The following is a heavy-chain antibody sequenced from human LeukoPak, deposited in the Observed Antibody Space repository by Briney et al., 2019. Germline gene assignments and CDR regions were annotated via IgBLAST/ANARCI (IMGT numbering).Heavy chain of an antibody. V-gene: IGHV3-64*01. D-gene: IGHD5-12*01. CDR3: ARGGGYRGYGQDY. CDR2: ISSNGDAT. Sequence: GGSLRLSCAASGFTFSSYAMHWVRQAPGKGLEYVSAISSNGDATYYANSVEGRFTISRDNSKNTLYLQMGSLRVEDMAVYYCARGGGYRGYGQDYWGQGTLVTVSS. J-gene: IGHJ4*02. CDR1: GFTFSSYA.